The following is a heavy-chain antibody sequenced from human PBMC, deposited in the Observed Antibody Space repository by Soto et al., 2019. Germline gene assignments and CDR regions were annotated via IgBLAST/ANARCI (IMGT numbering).Heavy chain of an antibody. CDR3: ARGGYNYGSRYFDL. J-gene: IGHJ2*01. CDR1: GFMFSSYD. CDR2: VSYDGNNK. Sequence: QVQLVESGGGVVQPGRSLRFSCAASGFMFSSYDMHWVRQAPGKGLEWVAVVSYDGNNKDYADSVKGRFTISRDNSKNTLYLQMNSLRAEDTAVFYCARGGYNYGSRYFDLWGRGTLVTVSS. V-gene: IGHV3-30-3*01. D-gene: IGHD5-18*01.